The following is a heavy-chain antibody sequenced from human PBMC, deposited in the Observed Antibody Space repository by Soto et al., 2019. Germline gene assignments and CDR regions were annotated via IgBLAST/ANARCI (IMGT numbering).Heavy chain of an antibody. D-gene: IGHD1-26*01. CDR3: GSYYYYYGMDV. V-gene: IGHV4-30-4*01. CDR2: IYYSGST. CDR1: GGSISSGDYY. Sequence: SETLSLTCTVSGGSISSGDYYWSWIRQPPGKGLEWIGYIYYSGSTYYNPSLKGRVTISVDTSKNQFSLKLSSVTAADTAVYYCGSYYYYYGMDVWGQGTTVTVSS. J-gene: IGHJ6*02.